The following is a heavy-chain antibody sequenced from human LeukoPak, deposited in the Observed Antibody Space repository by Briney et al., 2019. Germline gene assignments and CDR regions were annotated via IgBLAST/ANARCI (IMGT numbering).Heavy chain of an antibody. CDR1: GFTFSSYS. Sequence: PGGSLRLSCAASGFTFSSYSMNWVRQAPGKGLEWVSYISSSSSTIYYADSVKGRFTISRDNAKNSLYLQMNSLRAEDTAVYYCAKNIRFFDPWGQGTLVTVSS. V-gene: IGHV3-48*01. J-gene: IGHJ5*02. CDR3: AKNIRFFDP. CDR2: ISSSSSTI. D-gene: IGHD2/OR15-2a*01.